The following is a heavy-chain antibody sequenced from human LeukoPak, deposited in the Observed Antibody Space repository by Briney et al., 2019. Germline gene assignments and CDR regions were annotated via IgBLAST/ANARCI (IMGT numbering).Heavy chain of an antibody. V-gene: IGHV3-30*14. J-gene: IGHJ4*02. CDR3: ARSVDTAMVLPY. Sequence: PGGSLRLSCAASGFTFSSYAMHWVRQAPGKGLEWVAVISYDGSNKYYADSVKGRFTISRDNSKNTLYLQMNSLRAEDTAVYYCARSVDTAMVLPYWGQGTLVTVSS. D-gene: IGHD5-18*01. CDR1: GFTFSSYA. CDR2: ISYDGSNK.